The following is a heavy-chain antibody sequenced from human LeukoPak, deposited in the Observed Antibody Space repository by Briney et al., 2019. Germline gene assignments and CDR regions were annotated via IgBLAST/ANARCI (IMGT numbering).Heavy chain of an antibody. Sequence: GGSLRLSCAASGFIFSNYGMHWVRQAPGKGLEWVAFVRYDESTKFYADSVKGRFTISRDNSKNTLSLEMSSLRAEDTAVYYCARASLITMIEDYWGQGTLVTVSS. CDR1: GFIFSNYG. CDR2: VRYDESTK. V-gene: IGHV3-30*02. J-gene: IGHJ4*02. D-gene: IGHD3-22*01. CDR3: ARASLITMIEDY.